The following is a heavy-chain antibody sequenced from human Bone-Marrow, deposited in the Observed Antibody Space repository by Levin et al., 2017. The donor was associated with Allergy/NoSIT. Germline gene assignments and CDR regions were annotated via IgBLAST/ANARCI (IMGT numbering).Heavy chain of an antibody. J-gene: IGHJ4*02. CDR3: ARDPPLDY. V-gene: IGHV3-30*04. CDR1: GFTFSNYA. Sequence: GGSLRLSCAASGFTFSNYALHWVRQASGKGLEWVAVISYDGSDKYYADSVKGRFTISRDNSKNTVYLQMNSLRGEDTAVYYCARDPPLDYWGQGTLVTVSS. CDR2: ISYDGSDK.